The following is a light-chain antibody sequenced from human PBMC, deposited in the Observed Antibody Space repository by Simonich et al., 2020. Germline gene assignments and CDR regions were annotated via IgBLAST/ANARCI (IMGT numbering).Light chain of an antibody. V-gene: IGLV7-46*01. CDR2: DTS. J-gene: IGLJ3*02. CDR3: LLSYSGARV. Sequence: QAVVTQEPSLTVSPGGTGTLTCGSSPGAVTSGHYPYWFQQKPGQAPRTLIYDTSHNHSWTPARFAGSLLGGKAALTLSGAQPEDEAEYYCLLSYSGARVFGGGTKLTVL. CDR1: PGAVTSGHY.